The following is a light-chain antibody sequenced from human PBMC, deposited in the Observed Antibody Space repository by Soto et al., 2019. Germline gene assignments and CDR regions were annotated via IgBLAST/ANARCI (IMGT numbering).Light chain of an antibody. CDR1: QSVSSSY. CDR3: QQYGSSPT. J-gene: IGKJ1*01. Sequence: EIVLTQSPGTLSLSPGERATLSCRASQSVSSSYLACYQQKPGQAPRLLLYGASSRATGIPDRFRRSGSGTDFTLTISTLEPEDFAVYYCQQYGSSPTFGQGTKVEFK. CDR2: GAS. V-gene: IGKV3-20*01.